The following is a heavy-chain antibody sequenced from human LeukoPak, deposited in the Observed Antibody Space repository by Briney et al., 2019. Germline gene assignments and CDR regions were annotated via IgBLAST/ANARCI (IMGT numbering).Heavy chain of an antibody. CDR3: ARERGVVGANAFDY. Sequence: SVKVSCKASGGTFSSYAIIWVRQAPGQGLEWMGGIIPIFGTANYAQKFQGRATITADESTSTAYMELSSLRSEDTAVYYCARERGVVGANAFDYWGQGTLVTVSS. CDR2: IIPIFGTA. D-gene: IGHD1-26*01. V-gene: IGHV1-69*01. CDR1: GGTFSSYA. J-gene: IGHJ4*02.